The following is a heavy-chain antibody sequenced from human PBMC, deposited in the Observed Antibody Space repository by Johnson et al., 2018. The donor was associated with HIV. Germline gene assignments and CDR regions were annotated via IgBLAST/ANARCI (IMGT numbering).Heavy chain of an antibody. Sequence: VQLVESGGGLVQPGGSLRLSCAASGFTLSSNSMNWVRQAPGKGLEWVSLIYSGGSTYYADSVKGRFTISRDNSKNTLYLQINSLRAEDTAVYYCAIRDAGGSDAFDIWGQGTIVTVSS. CDR1: GFTLSSNS. CDR2: IYSGGST. V-gene: IGHV3-66*04. CDR3: AIRDAGGSDAFDI. J-gene: IGHJ3*02. D-gene: IGHD1-26*01.